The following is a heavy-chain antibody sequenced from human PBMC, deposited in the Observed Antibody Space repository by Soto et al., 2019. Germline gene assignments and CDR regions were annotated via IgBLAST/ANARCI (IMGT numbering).Heavy chain of an antibody. D-gene: IGHD2-15*01. V-gene: IGHV1-69*01. Sequence: KVSCKASGATFSSYAISWVRQAPGQGLEWMGGIIPIFGTANYAQKFQGRVTITADESTSTAYMELSSLRSEDTAVYYCAVLVTRTVVVVAAILKQPKWGQGTLVTVSS. CDR1: GATFSSYA. J-gene: IGHJ4*02. CDR2: IIPIFGTA. CDR3: AVLVTRTVVVVAAILKQPK.